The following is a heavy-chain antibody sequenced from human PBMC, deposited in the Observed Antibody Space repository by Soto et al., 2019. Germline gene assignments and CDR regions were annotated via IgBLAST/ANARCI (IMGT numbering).Heavy chain of an antibody. Sequence: PSETLSLTCTVSGGSISSSSYYWGWIRQPPGKGLEWIGSIYYSGSTYYNPSLKSRVTISVDTSKNQFSLKLSSVTAADTAVYYCARQLDSGYDYRITPESYYYGMDVWGQGTTVTVSS. J-gene: IGHJ6*02. CDR3: ARQLDSGYDYRITPESYYYGMDV. CDR2: IYYSGST. D-gene: IGHD5-12*01. CDR1: GGSISSSSYY. V-gene: IGHV4-39*01.